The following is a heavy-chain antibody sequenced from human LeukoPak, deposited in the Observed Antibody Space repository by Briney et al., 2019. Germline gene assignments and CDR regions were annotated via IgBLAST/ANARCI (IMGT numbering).Heavy chain of an antibody. CDR2: IIPIFGTA. Sequence: GASVKVSCKASGGTFSSYGISWVRQAPGQGLEWMGGIIPIFGTANYAQKFQGRVTITADESASTAYMELSSLRSEDTAVYYCARGPSSSWSGYYFDYWGQGTLVTVSS. D-gene: IGHD6-13*01. CDR3: ARGPSSSWSGYYFDY. V-gene: IGHV1-69*13. CDR1: GGTFSSYG. J-gene: IGHJ4*02.